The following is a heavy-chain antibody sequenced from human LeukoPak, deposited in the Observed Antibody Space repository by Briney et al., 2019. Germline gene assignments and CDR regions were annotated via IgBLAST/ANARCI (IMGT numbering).Heavy chain of an antibody. D-gene: IGHD3-9*01. V-gene: IGHV4-34*01. Sequence: PETLSLTCAVYGGSFSGYYWTWIRQPPGKGLEWIGKINHSGSTNYNPSLKSRVTISVDTSKNQFSLKLSSVTAADTALYYCARLGPYDIVTDDAFDIWGQGTMVTVSS. CDR2: INHSGST. CDR3: ARLGPYDIVTDDAFDI. J-gene: IGHJ3*02. CDR1: GGSFSGYY.